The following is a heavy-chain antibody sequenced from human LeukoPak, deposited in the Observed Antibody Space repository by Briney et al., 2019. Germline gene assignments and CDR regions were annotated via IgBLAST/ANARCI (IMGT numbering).Heavy chain of an antibody. V-gene: IGHV1-8*01. D-gene: IGHD1-26*01. CDR2: MNPNSGNT. J-gene: IGHJ4*02. CDR3: ARVGVVWELVR. CDR1: GYTFTSYD. Sequence: ASVKVSCKASGYTFTSYDINWVRQATGQGLEWTGWMNPNSGNTGFAQKFQGRVTMTRNTSISTAYMELNSLTSEDTAVYYCARVGVVWELVRWGQGTLVTVSS.